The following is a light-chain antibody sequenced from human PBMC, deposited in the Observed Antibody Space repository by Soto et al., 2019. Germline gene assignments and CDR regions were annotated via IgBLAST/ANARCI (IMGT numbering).Light chain of an antibody. CDR1: SSDVGNYNY. J-gene: IGLJ2*01. Sequence: QSALTQPASVSGSPGQSITISCTGTSSDVGNYNYVSWYQQHPGKAPKLMIYDVSNRPSGVSDRFSGSKSGNTASLTISGLQAEDEADYYCSSFVSSSALVVFGGGTKVIVL. CDR2: DVS. CDR3: SSFVSSSALVV. V-gene: IGLV2-14*01.